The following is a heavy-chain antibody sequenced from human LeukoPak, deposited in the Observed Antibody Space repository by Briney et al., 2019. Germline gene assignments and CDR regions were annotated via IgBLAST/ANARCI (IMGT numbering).Heavy chain of an antibody. CDR2: TSGSGGST. CDR3: ASLLYSSGWYGNY. CDR1: GFTFSSFA. J-gene: IGHJ4*02. Sequence: GGSLRLSCAASGFTFSSFAMSWVRQPPGKGLEWVSATSGSGGSTYYADSVKGRFTISRDNSKNTLYLQMNSLRAEDTAVYYCASLLYSSGWYGNYWGQGTLVTVSS. D-gene: IGHD6-19*01. V-gene: IGHV3-23*01.